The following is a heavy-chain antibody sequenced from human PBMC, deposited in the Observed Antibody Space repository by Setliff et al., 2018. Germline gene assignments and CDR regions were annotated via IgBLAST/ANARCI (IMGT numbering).Heavy chain of an antibody. Sequence: LSLTCTVSGGSINSGDYFWSWFRQLPGKGLEWIGYIYYTGSTHYNPSLKSRLTMSVDTSKNQFSLNLKSVTAADTAVYFCARDGSYYDRGGNRTWFFDLWGRGTLVTVSS. D-gene: IGHD3-22*01. CDR3: ARDGSYYDRGGNRTWFFDL. CDR2: IYYTGST. CDR1: GGSINSGDYF. V-gene: IGHV4-31*03. J-gene: IGHJ2*01.